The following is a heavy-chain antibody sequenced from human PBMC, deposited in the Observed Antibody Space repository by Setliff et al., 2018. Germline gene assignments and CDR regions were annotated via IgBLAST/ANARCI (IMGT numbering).Heavy chain of an antibody. J-gene: IGHJ5*02. CDR2: IYHSGST. D-gene: IGHD2-2*01. V-gene: IGHV4-38-2*01. CDR3: ARAGYELGQYNWFDP. CDR1: GYFISSGYY. Sequence: SETLSLTCAVSGYFISSGYYWGWIRQPPGKGLEWIGSIYHSGSTYYNPSLKSRVTISVDTSKKQFSLKLSSVTAADTAVYYCARAGYELGQYNWFDPWGQGTLVTVSS.